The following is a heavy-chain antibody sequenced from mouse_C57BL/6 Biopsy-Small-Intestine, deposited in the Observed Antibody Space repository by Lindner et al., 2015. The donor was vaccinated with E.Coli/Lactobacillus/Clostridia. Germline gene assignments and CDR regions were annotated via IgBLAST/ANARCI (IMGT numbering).Heavy chain of an antibody. D-gene: IGHD1-1*02. CDR2: IIPVLTIT. Sequence: SVKVSCKASGGTFSSYAINWVRQAPGQGLEWMGKIIPVLTITNYAQKFQGRVTITADESTSTAYMELSSLSSEDTAVYYCASEFYYGSGSFQRGLDYWGQGTLVTVSS. V-gene: IGHV1-69*02. CDR3: ASEFYYGSGSFQRGLDY. CDR1: GGTFSSYA. J-gene: IGHJ4*01.